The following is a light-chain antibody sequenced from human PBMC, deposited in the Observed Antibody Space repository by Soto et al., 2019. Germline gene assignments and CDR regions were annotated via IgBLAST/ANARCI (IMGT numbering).Light chain of an antibody. CDR1: QSLFYSSNNKDY. V-gene: IGKV4-1*01. CDR3: QQYFNTPWT. J-gene: IGKJ1*01. Sequence: DIVMTQSPDSLAVSLGERATINCKSSQSLFYSSNNKDYLAWYQQKPGQPPRLLIYWASTRESGVPERFSGSGSGTDLTLTVSSLQAEDVAVYYCQQYFNTPWTCGQGTKVEIK. CDR2: WAS.